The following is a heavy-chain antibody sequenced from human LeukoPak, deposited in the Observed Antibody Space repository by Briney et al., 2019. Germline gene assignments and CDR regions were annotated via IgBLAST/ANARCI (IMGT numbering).Heavy chain of an antibody. CDR2: INHSGST. CDR1: GFTFSSYA. D-gene: IGHD3-10*01. J-gene: IGHJ6*03. Sequence: GSLRLSCAASGFTFSSYAMSWVRQPPGKGLEWIGEINHSGSTNYNPSLKSRVTISVDTSKNQFSLKLSSVTAADTAVYYCARGSGRSGFYYYMDVWGKGTLVTVSS. CDR3: ARGSGRSGFYYYMDV. V-gene: IGHV4-34*01.